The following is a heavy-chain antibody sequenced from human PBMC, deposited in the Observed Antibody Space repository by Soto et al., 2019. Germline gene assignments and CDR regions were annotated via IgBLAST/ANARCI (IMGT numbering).Heavy chain of an antibody. CDR2: ISHDGKDK. D-gene: IGHD3-10*01. V-gene: IGHV3-30*03. J-gene: IGHJ4*02. Sequence: QMQLVESGGGVVQPGRSLRVSCATSGFAFSYYGIHWVRQAPGKGLEWVADISHDGKDKWYADSVKGRFTISRDNSENTLYLQMNGMRSEDTAVYFCASGEGRNGHHTRVDYWGQGTLVTVSS. CDR3: ASGEGRNGHHTRVDY. CDR1: GFAFSYYG.